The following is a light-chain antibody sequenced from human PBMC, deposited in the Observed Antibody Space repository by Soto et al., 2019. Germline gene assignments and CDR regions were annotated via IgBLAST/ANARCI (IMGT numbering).Light chain of an antibody. Sequence: QSVLTQPPSASGTPGQRVTISCSGSSSNIGSNTVNWYQHLPGTAPKLLIYSNNQRPSGVPDRVSGSKSGTSASLAISGLQSEDEADYYCAAWDDSLNGPEVVFGGGTKLTVL. V-gene: IGLV1-44*01. CDR2: SNN. CDR3: AAWDDSLNGPEVV. J-gene: IGLJ2*01. CDR1: SSNIGSNT.